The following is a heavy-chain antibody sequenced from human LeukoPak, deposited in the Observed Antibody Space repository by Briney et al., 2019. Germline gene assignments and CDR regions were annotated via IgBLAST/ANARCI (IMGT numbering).Heavy chain of an antibody. V-gene: IGHV1-18*01. J-gene: IGHJ5*02. Sequence: EASVMVSCKASGYDFSRYDINWVRLAPGQGLEWMGWINPNSGGTNYAQKLQGRVTMTTDTSTSTAYMELRSLRSDDTAVYYCARDSSGWYHWFDPWGQGTLVTVSS. D-gene: IGHD6-19*01. CDR3: ARDSSGWYHWFDP. CDR2: INPNSGGT. CDR1: GYDFSRYD.